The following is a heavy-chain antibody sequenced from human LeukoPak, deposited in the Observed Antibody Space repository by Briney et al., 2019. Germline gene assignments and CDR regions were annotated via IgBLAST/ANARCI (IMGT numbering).Heavy chain of an antibody. J-gene: IGHJ3*02. Sequence: GGSLRLSCAASGFTFSNYWLHWVRHAPGKGLVWVSRIDANAKTTSYADSVKGRFTISTDNAKKTLYLQMNSLRVEDTAVYYCLTVVETTIAAFDIWGQGTMVTVSS. CDR3: LTVVETTIAAFDI. CDR2: IDANAKTT. D-gene: IGHD1-26*01. CDR1: GFTFSNYW. V-gene: IGHV3-74*01.